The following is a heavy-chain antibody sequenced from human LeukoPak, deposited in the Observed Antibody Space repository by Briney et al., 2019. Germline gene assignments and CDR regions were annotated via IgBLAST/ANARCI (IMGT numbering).Heavy chain of an antibody. V-gene: IGHV4-39*07. CDR3: ARDTSSSSPYYYYYMDV. J-gene: IGHJ6*03. D-gene: IGHD6-6*01. CDR2: IYYSGST. Sequence: GSLRLSCAASGFTVSSNYMSWVRQPPGKGLEWIGSIYYSGSTYYNPSLKSRVTISVDTSKNQFSLKLSSVTAADTAVYYCARDTSSSSPYYYYYMDVWGKGTTVTVSS. CDR1: GFTVSSNY.